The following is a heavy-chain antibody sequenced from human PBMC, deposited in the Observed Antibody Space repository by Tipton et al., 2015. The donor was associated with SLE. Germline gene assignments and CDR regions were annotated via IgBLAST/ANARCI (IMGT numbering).Heavy chain of an antibody. J-gene: IGHJ6*02. CDR3: TKDIVDTAMLLGHYGMDV. Sequence: VQLVQSGGGLVQPGGSLRLSCAASGFTISSNFMSWVRQAPGKGLEWVSVIYSGGSTYYTDSVKGRFTISRHNSKNTLYLQMNSLRAEDTALYYCTKDIVDTAMLLGHYGMDVWGQGTTVTVSS. CDR1: GFTISSNF. D-gene: IGHD5-18*01. CDR2: IYSGGST. V-gene: IGHV3-53*04.